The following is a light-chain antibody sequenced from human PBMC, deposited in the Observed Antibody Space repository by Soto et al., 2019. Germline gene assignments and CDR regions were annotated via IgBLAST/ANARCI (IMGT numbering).Light chain of an antibody. CDR3: QQYGNSPWT. CDR2: GAY. J-gene: IGKJ1*01. Sequence: ETVLTQSPGTLSVSPGERATLSCWASQSVGSGYLACYQQKPGQAPRLLIFGAYNRATGIPDRFRGSGSGTNFTLTISRLDPEDFAVYFGQQYGNSPWTFGHGTKVDIK. V-gene: IGKV3-20*01. CDR1: QSVGSGY.